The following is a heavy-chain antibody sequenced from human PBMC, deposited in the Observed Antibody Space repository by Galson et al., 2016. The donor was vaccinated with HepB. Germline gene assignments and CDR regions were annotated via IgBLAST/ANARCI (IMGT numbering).Heavy chain of an antibody. CDR1: GFTFSSYG. V-gene: IGHV3-30*03. J-gene: IGHJ4*02. CDR3: ARAPAVDSSLVHNSFDY. Sequence: SLRLSCAASGFTFSSYGMHWVRQAPGKGLEWVAVISSDETNKFYVDSVEGRFTISRDNSKNTLSLQMNSLRAEDTAVYFCARAPAVDSSLVHNSFDYWGQGTLVTVSS. CDR2: ISSDETNK. D-gene: IGHD5-18*01.